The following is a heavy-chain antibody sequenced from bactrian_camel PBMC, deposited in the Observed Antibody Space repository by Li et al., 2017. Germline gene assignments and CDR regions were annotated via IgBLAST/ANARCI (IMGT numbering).Heavy chain of an antibody. V-gene: IGHV3S40*01. CDR2: INSGGGST. J-gene: IGHJ4*01. CDR3: AANRVQWCQLTADQALSAKREYHY. D-gene: IGHD3*01. CDR1: GFTFSSYD. Sequence: QLVESGGGLVQPGGSLRLSCAASGFTFSSYDMSWVRQAPGKGLEWVSFINSGGGSTYYADSVKGRFTISRDNAKNTLYLQLNSLKPEDTAQYICAANRVQWCQLTADQALSAKREYHYWGQGTQV.